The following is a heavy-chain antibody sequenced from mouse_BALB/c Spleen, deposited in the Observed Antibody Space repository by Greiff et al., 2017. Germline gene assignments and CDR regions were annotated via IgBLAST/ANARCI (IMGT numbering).Heavy chain of an antibody. Sequence: EVMLVESGGGLVQPGGSLKLSCAASGFTFSSYGMSWVRQTPDKRLELVATINSNGGSTYYPDSVKGRFTISRDNAKNTLYLQMSSLKSEDTAMYYCARLGTSYFDDWGQGTTLTVSS. CDR1: GFTFSSYG. D-gene: IGHD3-3*01. CDR3: ARLGTSYFDD. V-gene: IGHV5-6-3*01. CDR2: INSNGGST. J-gene: IGHJ2*01.